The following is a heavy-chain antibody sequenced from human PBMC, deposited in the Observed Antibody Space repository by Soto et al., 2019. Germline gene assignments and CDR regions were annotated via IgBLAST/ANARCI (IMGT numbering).Heavy chain of an antibody. CDR1: GFALRSNY. D-gene: IGHD3-10*01. CDR2: IYSAGST. J-gene: IGHJ4*01. CDR3: ASASISYYYFDF. Sequence: EVQLAETGGDLIQPGGSLRLSCAASGFALRSNYVSWVRQAPGEGLEWVSVIYSAGSTFYADSVKGRFTISRDNSKNTVYLQMNNLRAEDTAVYYCASASISYYYFDFWGHGTRVTVPA. V-gene: IGHV3-53*02.